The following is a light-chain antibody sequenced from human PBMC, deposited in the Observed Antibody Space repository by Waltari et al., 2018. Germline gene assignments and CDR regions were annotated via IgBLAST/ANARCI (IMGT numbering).Light chain of an antibody. CDR1: KWGDKY. CDR2: QDS. V-gene: IGLV3-1*01. CDR3: QAWDSSTYVV. J-gene: IGLJ2*01. Sequence: SYELTQPPSVSVSPGQTASITCSGDKWGDKYACWYQQKPGQSPVLVIYQDSKRPSGIPERFSGSNSENTATLTISGTQAMDEADYYCQAWDSSTYVVFGGGTKLTVL.